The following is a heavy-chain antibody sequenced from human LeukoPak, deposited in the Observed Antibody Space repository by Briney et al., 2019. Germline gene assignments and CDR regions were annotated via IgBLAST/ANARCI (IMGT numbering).Heavy chain of an antibody. CDR1: GGSISSHY. CDR3: ARDYSLGGYFDY. V-gene: IGHV4-59*11. CDR2: IYYSGST. Sequence: PSETLSLTCTVSGGSISSHYWSWIRQPPGKGLEWIGYIYYSGSTNYNPSLKSRVTISVDTSKNHFSLKLSSVTAADTAVYYCARDYSLGGYFDYWGQGTLVTVSS. D-gene: IGHD3-16*01. J-gene: IGHJ4*02.